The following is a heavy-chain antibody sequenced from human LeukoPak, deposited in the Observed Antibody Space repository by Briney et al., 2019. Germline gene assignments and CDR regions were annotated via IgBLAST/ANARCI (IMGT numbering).Heavy chain of an antibody. CDR2: ISGSGGTT. J-gene: IGHJ3*02. Sequence: GGSLRLSCAASGFTFSSYGMSWVRQAPRERREGVTGISGSGGTTYYAESVKSRFTISRDNSKNTLYLQMNSLRADDTAVYSCAKDPPTVMANAFHIWGQATMVTVS. V-gene: IGHV3-23*01. CDR1: GFTFSSYG. CDR3: AKDPPTVMANAFHI. D-gene: IGHD5-18*01.